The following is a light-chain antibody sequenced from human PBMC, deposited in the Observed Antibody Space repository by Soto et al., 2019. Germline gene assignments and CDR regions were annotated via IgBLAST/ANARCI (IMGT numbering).Light chain of an antibody. J-gene: IGKJ1*01. Sequence: EVVLTQSPGTLSLSPGETATLSCRASQSVTSNYLAWYQQKPGQAPRLLIYAASRRANGTPDRFSGSGSGTDFTLTISRLEPEDFAVYYCQQYGSALWTFGQGTKLELK. CDR2: AAS. V-gene: IGKV3-20*01. CDR1: QSVTSNY. CDR3: QQYGSALWT.